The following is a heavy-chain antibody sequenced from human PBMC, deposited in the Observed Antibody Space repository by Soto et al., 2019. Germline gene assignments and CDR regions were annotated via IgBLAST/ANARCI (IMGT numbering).Heavy chain of an antibody. Sequence: QPQLQESGPGLVKPSETLSLTCSVSGDSISSSTYYWAWIRQPPGKGLEWIGSMYYGGNTDYNPSLKSRVTISVDTSKNQFSLRLNSVTAADTAVYFCARQWKWLVPSWFDPWGQGTLVSVSS. CDR2: MYYGGNT. CDR3: ARQWKWLVPSWFDP. V-gene: IGHV4-39*01. CDR1: GDSISSSTYY. D-gene: IGHD6-19*01. J-gene: IGHJ5*02.